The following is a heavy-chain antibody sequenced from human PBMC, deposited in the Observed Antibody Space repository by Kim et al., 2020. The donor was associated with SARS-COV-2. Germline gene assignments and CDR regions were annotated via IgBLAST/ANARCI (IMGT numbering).Heavy chain of an antibody. J-gene: IGHJ4*02. V-gene: IGHV4-59*01. D-gene: IGHD2-8*02. CDR3: ARDGLPGPGDY. CDR2: IYYSGST. Sequence: SETLSLTCTVSGGSISSYYWSWIRQPPGKGLEWIGYIYYSGSTNYNPSLKSRVTISVDTSKNQFSLKLSSVTAADTAVYYCARDGLPGPGDYWGQGTLVTVSS. CDR1: GGSISSYY.